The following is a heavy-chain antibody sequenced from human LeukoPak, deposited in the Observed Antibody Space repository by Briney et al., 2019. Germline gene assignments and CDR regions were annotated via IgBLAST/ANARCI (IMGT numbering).Heavy chain of an antibody. J-gene: IGHJ4*02. D-gene: IGHD2-2*01. CDR3: ARVVGLQDIVVVPAAVLFDY. CDR2: INPLSGGT. Sequence: GASVEVSCKASGYTFSDYYMHWVRQAPGQGLEWMGWINPLSGGTNYAQKFQGRVTMTRDTSISTAYMELSRLISGDTAVYYCARVVGLQDIVVVPAAVLFDYWGQGTLVTVSS. V-gene: IGHV1-2*02. CDR1: GYTFSDYY.